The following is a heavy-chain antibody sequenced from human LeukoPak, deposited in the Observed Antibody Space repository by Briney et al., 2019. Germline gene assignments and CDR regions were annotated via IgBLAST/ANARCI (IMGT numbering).Heavy chain of an antibody. V-gene: IGHV1-69*05. CDR2: IIPIFGTA. D-gene: IGHD5-12*01. J-gene: IGHJ2*01. CDR3: ARDHSSWLRFGTLYWYFDL. Sequence: PVKVSCKASGGTFSSYAISWVRQAPGQGLEWMGRIIPIFGTANYAQKFQGRVTITTDESTSTAYMELSSLRSEDTAVYYRARDHSSWLRFGTLYWYFDLWGRGTLVTVSS. CDR1: GGTFSSYA.